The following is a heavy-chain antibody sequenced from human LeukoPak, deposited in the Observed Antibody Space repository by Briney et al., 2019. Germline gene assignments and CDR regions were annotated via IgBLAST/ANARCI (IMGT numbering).Heavy chain of an antibody. J-gene: IGHJ4*02. CDR2: IYYSGST. D-gene: IGHD3-22*01. V-gene: IGHV4-39*02. Sequence: PSETLSLTCTVSGGSISSSSYYWGWIRQPPGKGLEWIGSIYYSGSTYYNPSLKSRVTISVNTSKNQFSLKLSSVTAADTAVYYCATDPGMLSGYYDYWGQGTLVTVSS. CDR1: GGSISSSSYY. CDR3: ATDPGMLSGYYDY.